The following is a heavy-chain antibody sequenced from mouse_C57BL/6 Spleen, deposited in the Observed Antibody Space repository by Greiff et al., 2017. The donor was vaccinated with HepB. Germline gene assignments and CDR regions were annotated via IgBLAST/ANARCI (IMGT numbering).Heavy chain of an antibody. D-gene: IGHD1-1*01. J-gene: IGHJ3*01. Sequence: QVQLQQPGAELVKPGASVKMSCKASGYTFTSYWITWVKQRPGQGLEWIGDIYPGSGSTNYNEKFKSKATLTVDTSSSTAFMQLSSLTSEDSAVYYCARKEDYYGRENAWFAYWGQGTLVTVSA. CDR2: IYPGSGST. CDR3: ARKEDYYGRENAWFAY. CDR1: GYTFTSYW. V-gene: IGHV1-55*01.